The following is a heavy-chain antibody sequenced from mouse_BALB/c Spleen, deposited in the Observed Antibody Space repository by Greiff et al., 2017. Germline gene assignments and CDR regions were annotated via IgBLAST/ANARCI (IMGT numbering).Heavy chain of an antibody. V-gene: IGHV1-80*01. D-gene: IGHD6-1*01. J-gene: IGHJ2*01. CDR1: GYAFSIYW. CDR3: ARSAPYFDY. CDR2: IYPGDGDT. Sequence: VKLMESGAELVRPGSSVKISCKASGYAFSIYWMNWVKQRPGQGLEWIGQIYPGDGDTNYNGKFKGKATLTADKSSSTAYMQLSSLTSEDSAVYFCARSAPYFDYWGQGTTLTVSS.